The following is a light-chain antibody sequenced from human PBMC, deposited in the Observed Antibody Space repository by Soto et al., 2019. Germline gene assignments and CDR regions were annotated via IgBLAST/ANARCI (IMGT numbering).Light chain of an antibody. CDR2: KVS. CDR3: MHGTPWPPYT. J-gene: IGKJ2*01. CDR1: QSLAYSDGNTY. Sequence: DVVMTQSPLSLPVTLGQPASISCRSSQSLAYSDGNTYLNWFQQRPGQSPRRLIYKVSNRDSGVQDRFSGSGSGAHFTLKISRVAAEDVGVSYCMHGTPWPPYTFGQGTKLEIK. V-gene: IGKV2-30*01.